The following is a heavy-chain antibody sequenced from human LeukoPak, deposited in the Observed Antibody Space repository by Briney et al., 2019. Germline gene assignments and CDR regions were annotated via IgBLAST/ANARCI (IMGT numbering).Heavy chain of an antibody. CDR2: IIPIFGTA. Sequence: SVKVSCKASGGTFRSYAISWVRQAPGQGLEWMGGIIPIFGTANYAQKFQGIVTITADEPTSTAYMELSSPTPEDTAVYYCARSCSGGSCYSDLDWFDPWGQGTLVTVSS. J-gene: IGHJ5*02. D-gene: IGHD2-15*01. CDR1: GGTFRSYA. V-gene: IGHV1-69*01. CDR3: ARSCSGGSCYSDLDWFDP.